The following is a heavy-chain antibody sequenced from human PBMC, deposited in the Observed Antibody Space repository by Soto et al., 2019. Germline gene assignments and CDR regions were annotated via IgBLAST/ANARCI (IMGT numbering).Heavy chain of an antibody. CDR1: GFTFSSYG. V-gene: IGHV3-33*01. CDR3: ARDITRNRVFDY. J-gene: IGHJ4*02. Sequence: SLRLSCAASGFTFSSYGMHWVRQAPGKGLEWVAVIWYDGSNKYYADSVKGRFTISRDNSKNTLYLQMNSLRAEDTAVYYCARDITRNRVFDYWGKGTLVTVSS. CDR2: IWYDGSNK.